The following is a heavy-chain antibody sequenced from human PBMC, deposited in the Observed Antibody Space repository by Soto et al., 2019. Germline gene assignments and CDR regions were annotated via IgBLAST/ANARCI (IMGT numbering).Heavy chain of an antibody. CDR1: GCTFSSYT. J-gene: IGHJ6*03. V-gene: IGHV1-69*04. D-gene: IGHD3-10*01. CDR2: IIPILGIA. Sequence: SVEVSCKASGCTFSSYTISWVRQAHRQGLEWMGRIIPILGIANYAQKFQGRVTITADKSTSTAYMELSSLRSEDTAVYYCAREGGSGSYWGYYYYYMDVWGKGTTVTVSS. CDR3: AREGGSGSYWGYYYYYMDV.